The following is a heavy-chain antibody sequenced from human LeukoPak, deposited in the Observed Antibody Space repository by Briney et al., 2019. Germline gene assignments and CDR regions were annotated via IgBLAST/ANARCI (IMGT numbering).Heavy chain of an antibody. J-gene: IGHJ4*02. D-gene: IGHD1-26*01. CDR1: GFTFSSYS. CDR2: ISSSSSYI. Sequence: PGGSLRLSCAASGFTFSSYSMNWVRQAPGRGLEWVSSISSSSSYIYYADSVKGRFTISRDNAKNSLYLQMNSLRAEDTAVYYCARCSGGGSYSRRPFDYWGQGTLVTVSS. CDR3: ARCSGGGSYSRRPFDY. V-gene: IGHV3-21*01.